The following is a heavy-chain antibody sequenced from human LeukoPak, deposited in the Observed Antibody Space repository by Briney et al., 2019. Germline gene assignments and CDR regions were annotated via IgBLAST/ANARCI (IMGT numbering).Heavy chain of an antibody. J-gene: IGHJ2*01. Sequence: GGSLGLCCAVSGFIVSSNYMSWVRQVPGKGLEWVANIKQDASEKYYVDSVKGRFTISRDNAKNSLYLQMNSLRAEDTAVYYCARDSGYDSSGYYYPGYWYFDLWGRGTLVTVSS. D-gene: IGHD3-22*01. CDR3: ARDSGYDSSGYYYPGYWYFDL. CDR2: IKQDASEK. V-gene: IGHV3-7*01. CDR1: GFIVSSNY.